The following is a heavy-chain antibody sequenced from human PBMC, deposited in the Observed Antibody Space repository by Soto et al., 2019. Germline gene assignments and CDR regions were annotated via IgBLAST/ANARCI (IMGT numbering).Heavy chain of an antibody. Sequence: EVQLVESGGGLVKPGGSLRLSCAASGFTFSSYSMNWVRQAPGKGLEWVSSISSSSSYIYYADSVKGRFTISRDNAKNSLYMQMNSLRAEDTAVYYCATDDYGEDVEIVYAFDIWGQGTMVTVSS. CDR1: GFTFSSYS. J-gene: IGHJ3*02. CDR3: ATDDYGEDVEIVYAFDI. V-gene: IGHV3-21*01. CDR2: ISSSSSYI. D-gene: IGHD4-17*01.